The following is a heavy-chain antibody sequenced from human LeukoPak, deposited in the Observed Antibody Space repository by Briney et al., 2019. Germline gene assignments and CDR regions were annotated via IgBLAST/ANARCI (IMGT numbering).Heavy chain of an antibody. Sequence: SQTLSLTCTVSGGSIRSGDYYWSWIRQPPGRGLEWIGYIYYSGSTYYNPSLKSRVTISVDTSKNQFSLKLSSVTAADTAVYYCAREAPRDFWSGYYTGIKDYYYYYYMDVWGKGTTVTVSS. D-gene: IGHD3-3*01. CDR3: AREAPRDFWSGYYTGIKDYYYYYYMDV. CDR2: IYYSGST. CDR1: GGSIRSGDYY. V-gene: IGHV4-30-4*08. J-gene: IGHJ6*03.